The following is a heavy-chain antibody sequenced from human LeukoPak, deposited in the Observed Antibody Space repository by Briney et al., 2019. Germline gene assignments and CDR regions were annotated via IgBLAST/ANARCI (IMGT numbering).Heavy chain of an antibody. CDR1: GFTFSSYS. Sequence: GGSLRLSCAASGFTFSSYSVNWVRQAPGKGLEWVSAIDSGGGTYCADSVKGRFTISRDNSKNTLYLQLNSLRAEDTAVYYCAKGPQGDWGQGALVTVSS. CDR2: IDSGGGT. CDR3: AKGPQGD. V-gene: IGHV3-23*01. J-gene: IGHJ4*02. D-gene: IGHD3-16*01.